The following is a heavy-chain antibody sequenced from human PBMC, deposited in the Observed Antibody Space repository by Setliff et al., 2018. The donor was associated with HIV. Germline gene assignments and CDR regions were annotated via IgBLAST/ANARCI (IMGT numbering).Heavy chain of an antibody. CDR3: ARGTVVGATIYYFDY. CDR1: GYTFTGYY. J-gene: IGHJ4*02. V-gene: IGHV1-2*06. D-gene: IGHD1-26*01. Sequence: GASVKVSCKASGYTFTGYYLHWVRQAPGQGLQWVGRLNPKTGVAHFAQTFQGRVTMTRDTSIGIAFMELSRVKSADTAVYFCARGTVVGATIYYFDYWGQGTLVTVSS. CDR2: LNPKTGVA.